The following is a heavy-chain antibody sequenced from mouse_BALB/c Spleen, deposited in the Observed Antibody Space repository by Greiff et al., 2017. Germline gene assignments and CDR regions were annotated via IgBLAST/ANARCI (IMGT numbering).Heavy chain of an antibody. D-gene: IGHD2-3*01. V-gene: IGHV1-7*01. CDR2: INPSTGYT. J-gene: IGHJ2*01. CDR1: GYTFTSYW. CDR3: LYDGHY. Sequence: VQGVESGAELAKPGASVKMSCKASGYTFTSYWMHWVKQRPGQGLEWIGYINPSTGYTEYNQKFKDKATLTADKSSSTAYMQLSSLTSEDSAVYYCLYDGHYWGQGTTLTVSS.